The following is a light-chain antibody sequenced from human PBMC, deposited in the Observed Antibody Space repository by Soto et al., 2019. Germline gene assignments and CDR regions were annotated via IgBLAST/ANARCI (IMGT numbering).Light chain of an antibody. Sequence: MTQSPASLSVSPGDRATISCRASQSVSSNLAWYQQKPGQAPRLLIYGASTMDTGIPSRFSGSGSGTDFTLTISSLQSEDFAIYYCQQYNSWPRTFGQGTKVEIK. CDR3: QQYNSWPRT. J-gene: IGKJ1*01. CDR1: QSVSSN. CDR2: GAS. V-gene: IGKV3-15*01.